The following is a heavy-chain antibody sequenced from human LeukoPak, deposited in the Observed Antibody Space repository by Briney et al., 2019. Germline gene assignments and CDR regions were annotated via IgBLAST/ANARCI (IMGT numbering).Heavy chain of an antibody. D-gene: IGHD6-13*01. CDR1: GGSISSYY. CDR3: ARAYSSSWYWNWFDP. V-gene: IGHV4-59*01. J-gene: IGHJ5*02. CDR2: IYYSGTT. Sequence: SETLSLTCTVSGGSISSYYWNWIRQPPGKGLEWIGYIYYSGTTKYNPSLKSRVSMSVDTSKNQFSLKLSSVTAADTAVYYCARAYSSSWYWNWFDPWGQGTLVTVSS.